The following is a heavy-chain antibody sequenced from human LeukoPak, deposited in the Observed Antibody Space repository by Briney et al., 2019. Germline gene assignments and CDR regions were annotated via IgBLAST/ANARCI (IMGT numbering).Heavy chain of an antibody. CDR2: ISSSSSTI. J-gene: IGHJ6*02. Sequence: PGGSLRLSCAASGFTFSSYSMNWVRQVPGKGLEWVSYISSSSSTIYYADSVKGRFTISRDNAKNSLYLQMNSLRAEDTAVYYCASYCSGGSCYYYYYYGMDVWGQGTTVTVSS. CDR1: GFTFSSYS. V-gene: IGHV3-48*01. D-gene: IGHD2-15*01. CDR3: ASYCSGGSCYYYYYYGMDV.